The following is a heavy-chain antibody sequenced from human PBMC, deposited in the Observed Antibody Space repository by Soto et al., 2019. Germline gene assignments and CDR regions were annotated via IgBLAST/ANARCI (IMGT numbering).Heavy chain of an antibody. V-gene: IGHV4-61*01. CDR3: ARDWGPYWFDP. D-gene: IGHD3-16*01. J-gene: IGHJ5*02. CDR2: IYDSGAT. Sequence: SETVSLTCTFSCGSLIGGSYYWNWIRQPPGKQMEWIGYIYDSGATKYNPSLKSRVPISQDTSKNQFSLKMNSVTPSDTAVYYCARDWGPYWFDPWGQGILVTVSS. CDR1: CGSLIGGSYY.